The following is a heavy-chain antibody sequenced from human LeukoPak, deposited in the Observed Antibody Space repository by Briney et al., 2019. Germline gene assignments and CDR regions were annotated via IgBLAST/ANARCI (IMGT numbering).Heavy chain of an antibody. D-gene: IGHD3-22*01. Sequence: GGSLRLSCAASGFTFSNAWMSWVRQAPGKGLEWVGRIKSKTDGGTTDHAAPVKGRFTISRDDSKNTLYLQMNSLKTEDTAVYYCTTDQYYYDSSGYYSFFDYWGQGTLVTVSS. CDR1: GFTFSNAW. CDR3: TTDQYYYDSSGYYSFFDY. J-gene: IGHJ4*02. CDR2: IKSKTDGGTT. V-gene: IGHV3-15*01.